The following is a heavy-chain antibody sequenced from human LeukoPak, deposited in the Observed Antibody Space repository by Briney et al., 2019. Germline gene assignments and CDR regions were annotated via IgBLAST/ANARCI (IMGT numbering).Heavy chain of an antibody. CDR3: ARVEDGYNYRNDY. CDR2: ISSNGGST. J-gene: IGHJ4*02. V-gene: IGHV3-64*01. CDR1: GFTFSSYT. Sequence: SGGSLRLSCAASGFTFSSYTMHWVRQAPGKGLEYVSAISSNGGSTYYANSVKGRFTISRDNSKNTLYLQMNSLRAEDTAVYYCARVEDGYNYRNDYWGQGTLVTVSS. D-gene: IGHD5-24*01.